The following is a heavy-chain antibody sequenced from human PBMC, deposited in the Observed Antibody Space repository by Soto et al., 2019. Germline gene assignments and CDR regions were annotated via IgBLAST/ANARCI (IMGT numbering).Heavy chain of an antibody. V-gene: IGHV1-18*01. J-gene: IGHJ4*02. Sequence: QVQLVQSGREVKKPGASVKGSCKASGYTFTNYGITWMRQAPGQVLEWMGWISAYSGITTYAQKFQGRVTMTTDTPTSTAYLDLRSLRSDDTAVYYCARIIRPYYDSANYYSGPFEFWGQGTLVTVSS. CDR3: ARIIRPYYDSANYYSGPFEF. CDR2: ISAYSGIT. CDR1: GYTFTNYG. D-gene: IGHD3-22*01.